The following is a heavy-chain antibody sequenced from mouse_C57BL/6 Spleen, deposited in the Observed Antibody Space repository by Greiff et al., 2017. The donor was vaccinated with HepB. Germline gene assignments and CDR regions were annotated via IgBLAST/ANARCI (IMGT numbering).Heavy chain of an antibody. D-gene: IGHD1-1*01. CDR1: GYTFTDYY. V-gene: IGHV1-26*01. Sequence: VQLQQSGPELVKPGASVKISCKASGYTFTDYYMNWVKQSHGKSLEWIGDINPNNGGTSYNQKFKGKATLTVDKSSSTAYMELRSLTSEDSAVYYCARGTPTVVDYWGQGTTLTVSS. CDR3: ARGTPTVVDY. J-gene: IGHJ2*01. CDR2: INPNNGGT.